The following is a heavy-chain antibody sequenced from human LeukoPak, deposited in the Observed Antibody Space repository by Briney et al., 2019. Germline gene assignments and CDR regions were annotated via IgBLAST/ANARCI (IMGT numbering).Heavy chain of an antibody. V-gene: IGHV4-39*07. D-gene: IGHD3-10*01. J-gene: IGHJ5*02. Sequence: SETLSLTCTVAGGSISSSNDYWGWVRQPPGKGLEWIATIYYIGSTQYNPSLKSRVTISVDTSKNQFSLNINSVTAADTAVYYCARHKGAAGHITMVRGKKYNWFDPWGQGTLVTVSS. CDR1: GGSISSSNDY. CDR3: ARHKGAAGHITMVRGKKYNWFDP. CDR2: IYYIGST.